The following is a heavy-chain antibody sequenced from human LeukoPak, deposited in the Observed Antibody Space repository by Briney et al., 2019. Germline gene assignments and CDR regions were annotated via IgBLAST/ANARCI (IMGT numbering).Heavy chain of an antibody. D-gene: IGHD3-22*01. CDR1: GYSISSGYY. V-gene: IGHV4-38-2*02. Sequence: SSETLSLTCTVSGYSISSGYYWGWIRPPPGKGLEWIGRIYTSGSTNSNPSLKSRVTMSVDTSKNQFSLKLSSVTAADTAVYYCARDGLNYYDSSGYYYNGAFDIWGQGTMVTVSS. CDR2: IYTSGST. J-gene: IGHJ3*02. CDR3: ARDGLNYYDSSGYYYNGAFDI.